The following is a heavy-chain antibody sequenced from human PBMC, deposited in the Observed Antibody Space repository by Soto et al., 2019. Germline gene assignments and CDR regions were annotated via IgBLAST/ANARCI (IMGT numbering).Heavy chain of an antibody. D-gene: IGHD2-8*01. CDR2: TYYRSKGYI. J-gene: IGHJ5*01. V-gene: IGHV6-1*01. Sequence: QVQLQQSGPGLVKPSQTLSLTCAISGDSVSSNSAVWTWIRQSPSRGLEWLGRTYYRSKGYIDYALPVKRRTTISPDITKNPVSLHMSSVAPNHTAIYYCVRLISNSWLDSWGQGTLVTVTS. CDR1: GDSVSSNSAV. CDR3: VRLISNSWLDS.